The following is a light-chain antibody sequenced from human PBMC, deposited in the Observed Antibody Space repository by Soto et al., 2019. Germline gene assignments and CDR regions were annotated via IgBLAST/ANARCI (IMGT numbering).Light chain of an antibody. Sequence: EVVLTQSPAPLSLSPGDRATLSCRASQSIGYYLNWYQQKLGQAPRLLIYDVANTAAGITGRFRGSGYGTNFTLTSTGLEPEDFAVYYWQQRSRWPPVTFGGGTKVEPK. V-gene: IGKV3-11*01. J-gene: IGKJ4*01. CDR1: QSIGYY. CDR2: DVA. CDR3: QQRSRWPPVT.